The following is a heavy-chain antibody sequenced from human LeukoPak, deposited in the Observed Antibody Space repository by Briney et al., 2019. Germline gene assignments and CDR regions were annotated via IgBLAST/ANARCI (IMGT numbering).Heavy chain of an antibody. CDR3: ARLENHYGMDA. J-gene: IGHJ6*02. V-gene: IGHV4-59*08. Sequence: PSETLSLTCSVSGGSLSPYYWSWIRQPPGKGLEWIGYIYYSGSTNYNPTLKSRVTISVDTSKNQFSLKLSSVTAADTAVYYCARLENHYGMDAWGQGTTVTVSS. CDR1: GGSLSPYY. D-gene: IGHD2/OR15-2a*01. CDR2: IYYSGST.